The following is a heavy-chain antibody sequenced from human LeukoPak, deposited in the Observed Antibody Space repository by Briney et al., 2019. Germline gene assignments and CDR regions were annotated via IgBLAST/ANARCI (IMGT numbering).Heavy chain of an antibody. Sequence: GGSLRLSCAGPGFTFSDAWMSWVRQAPGKGLEWVARIKGKTDGGITDYAAPVKGRFSISRDDSKRTLYLQMNTLKTEDTAVYYCTSGGAGSYGHWGQGTLVTVSS. D-gene: IGHD3-10*01. CDR2: IKGKTDGGIT. J-gene: IGHJ4*02. V-gene: IGHV3-15*01. CDR1: GFTFSDAW. CDR3: TSGGAGSYGH.